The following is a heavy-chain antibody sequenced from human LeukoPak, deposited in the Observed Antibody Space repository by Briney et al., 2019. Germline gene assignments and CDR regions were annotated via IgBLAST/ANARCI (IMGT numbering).Heavy chain of an antibody. V-gene: IGHV3-15*01. CDR1: GFTFSNAW. J-gene: IGHJ6*02. CDR3: GRLASEYGMDV. CDR2: IKSKTDGGTT. Sequence: GGSLRLSCAASGFTFSNAWMSWVRQAPGKGLEWVGRIKSKTDGGTTDYVAPVKGRFTISRDDSKNTLYLQMNSLKTEDTAVYYCGRLASEYGMDVWGQGTTVTVSS.